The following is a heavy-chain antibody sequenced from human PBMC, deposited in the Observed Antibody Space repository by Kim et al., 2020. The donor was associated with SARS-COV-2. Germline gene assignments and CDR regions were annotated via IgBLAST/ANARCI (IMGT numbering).Heavy chain of an antibody. CDR3: AKEGYCSGGSCYNQNLADVFDY. CDR1: GFTFSSYA. D-gene: IGHD2-15*01. J-gene: IGHJ4*02. CDR2: ISGSGGST. V-gene: IGHV3-23*01. Sequence: GGSLRLSCAASGFTFSSYAMSWVRQAPGKGLEWVSAISGSGGSTYYADSVKGRFTISRDNSKNTLYLQMNSLRAEDTAVYYCAKEGYCSGGSCYNQNLADVFDYWGQGTLVTVSS.